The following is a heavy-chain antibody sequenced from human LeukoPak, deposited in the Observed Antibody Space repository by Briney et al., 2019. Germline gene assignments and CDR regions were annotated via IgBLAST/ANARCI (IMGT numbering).Heavy chain of an antibody. CDR2: IYTSGST. V-gene: IGHV4-4*07. Sequence: PSETLSLTCTVSVGSISSYYWSWIRQPAGKGLEWIGRIYTSGSTNYNPSLKSRVTMSVGTSKNQFSLKLSSVTGADTAVYYCARESGYDSSGYYGFYDYWGQGTLVTVSS. J-gene: IGHJ4*02. CDR3: ARESGYDSSGYYGFYDY. CDR1: VGSISSYY. D-gene: IGHD3-22*01.